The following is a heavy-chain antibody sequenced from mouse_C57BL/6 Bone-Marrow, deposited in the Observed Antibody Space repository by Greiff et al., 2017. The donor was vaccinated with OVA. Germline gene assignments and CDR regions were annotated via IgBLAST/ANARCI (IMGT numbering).Heavy chain of an antibody. J-gene: IGHJ2*01. CDR2: IDPETGGT. Sequence: VQLQQSGAELVRPGASVTLSCKASGYTFTDYEMHWVKQTPVHGLEWIGAIDPETGGTAYNQKFKGKAILTADKSSSTAYMELRSLTSEDSAVYYCTRKMDYSNYYFDYWGKGTTLTVSS. D-gene: IGHD2-5*01. V-gene: IGHV1-15*01. CDR1: GYTFTDYE. CDR3: TRKMDYSNYYFDY.